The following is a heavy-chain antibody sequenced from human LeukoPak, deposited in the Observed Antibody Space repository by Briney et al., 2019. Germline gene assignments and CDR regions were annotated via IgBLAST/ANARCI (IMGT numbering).Heavy chain of an antibody. V-gene: IGHV4-39*01. CDR3: ARHPRRATLDY. Sequence: SETLSLTCTVSGDSISSSSYYWGWIRQPPGKGLEWIGSIYYSGSTYYNPSLKSRVTISVDTSKNQFSLKLSSVTAADTAVYYCARHPRRATLDYWGQGTLVTASS. CDR1: GDSISSSSYY. J-gene: IGHJ4*02. CDR2: IYYSGST. D-gene: IGHD5-24*01.